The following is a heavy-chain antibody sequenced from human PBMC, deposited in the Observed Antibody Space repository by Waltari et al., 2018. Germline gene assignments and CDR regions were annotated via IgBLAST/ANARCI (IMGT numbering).Heavy chain of an antibody. CDR2: IRYDGSNK. V-gene: IGHV3-30*02. CDR3: AKGWELL. D-gene: IGHD1-26*01. J-gene: IGHJ4*02. Sequence: QVQLVESGGGVVQPGGSLRLSCAASGFTFSRHCMHWVRQAPGKGLEWVAFIRYDGSNKYYADSVKGRFTISRDNSKNTLYLQMNSLRAEDTAVYYCAKGWELLWGQGTLVTVSS. CDR1: GFTFSRHC.